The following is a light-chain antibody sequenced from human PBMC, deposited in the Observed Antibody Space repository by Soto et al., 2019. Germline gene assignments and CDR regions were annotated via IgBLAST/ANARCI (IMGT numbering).Light chain of an antibody. CDR1: QGISSY. Sequence: AIRMTQSPSSLSASTGDRVTITCRASQGISSYLAWYQQKPGKAPKLLIYAASTLQSGVPSRFSGSGSGTACPLTIRCRQSEDFAPYSWLLYYSYPCPFGPGTKVDIK. CDR2: AAS. V-gene: IGKV1-8*01. CDR3: LLYYSYPCP. J-gene: IGKJ3*01.